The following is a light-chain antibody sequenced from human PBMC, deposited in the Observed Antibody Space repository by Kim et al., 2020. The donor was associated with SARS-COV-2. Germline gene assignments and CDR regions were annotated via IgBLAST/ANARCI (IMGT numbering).Light chain of an antibody. CDR3: QSYDSSNPWV. CDR2: EDT. CDR1: SGSLASNY. J-gene: IGLJ3*02. V-gene: IGLV6-57*02. Sequence: VTLSCTGSSGSLASNYVQWYQQRPGSAPPTVIYEDTQRPSGVPDRFSGSIDSSSNSASLTISGLKTEDEADYYCQSYDSSNPWVFGGGTQLTVL.